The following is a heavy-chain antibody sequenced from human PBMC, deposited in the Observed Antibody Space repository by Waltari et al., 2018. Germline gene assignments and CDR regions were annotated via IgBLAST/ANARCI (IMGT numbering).Heavy chain of an antibody. Sequence: QVQLQESGPGLVKPSETLSLTCTVPGGSISSYYWSWIRQPQRQGLVWLGYIHSSWSTNYNPSLKSRVTISVDTSKNQFSLKLSSVTAADTALYYCARWTDAFDIWGQGTMVTVSS. CDR2: IHSSWST. V-gene: IGHV4-59*01. CDR3: ARWTDAFDI. D-gene: IGHD5-12*01. J-gene: IGHJ3*02. CDR1: GGSISSYY.